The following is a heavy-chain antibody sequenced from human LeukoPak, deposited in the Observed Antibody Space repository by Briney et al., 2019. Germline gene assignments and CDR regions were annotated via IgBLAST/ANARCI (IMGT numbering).Heavy chain of an antibody. J-gene: IGHJ4*02. V-gene: IGHV3-74*01. CDR1: GYTFSSYR. CDR3: ARATCSGGGCYSSLSDY. Sequence: GGSLRLSCAASGYTFSSYRMHWVRQAPGKGLVWVPRINRDGSYTSYADSVKGRFTISRDNAKNTLYLKMNSLSAEDTAVFYCARATCSGGGCYSSLSDYWGQGNLVTVSS. CDR2: INRDGSYT. D-gene: IGHD2-15*01.